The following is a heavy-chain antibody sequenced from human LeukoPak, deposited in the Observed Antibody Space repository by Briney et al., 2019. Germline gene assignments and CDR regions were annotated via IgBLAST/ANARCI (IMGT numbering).Heavy chain of an antibody. V-gene: IGHV1-18*01. Sequence: ASVKVSCKASGYTFTSYGISWVRQAPGQGLEWMGWISAYNGNTNYAQKLQGRVTMTTDTSTSTAYMELRSLRSDDTAVYYCERQVRAAMVPSALALGYWGQGTLVTVSS. CDR3: ERQVRAAMVPSALALGY. D-gene: IGHD5-18*01. CDR2: ISAYNGNT. J-gene: IGHJ4*02. CDR1: GYTFTSYG.